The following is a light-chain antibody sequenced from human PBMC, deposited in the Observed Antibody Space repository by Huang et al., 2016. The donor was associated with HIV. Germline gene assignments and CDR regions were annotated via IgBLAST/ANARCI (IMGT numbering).Light chain of an antibody. J-gene: IGKJ2*01. CDR2: GAS. Sequence: EIVLTQSPGTLSLSLGKRATLSCRASQSISSNYLAWYQQKPGQAPRLLIYGASSSATGIPDRFSGSGSGTNGTLTISRLEPEDYAVYYCQQYGSSLYTFGQGTKLEIK. CDR3: QQYGSSLYT. V-gene: IGKV3-20*01. CDR1: QSISSNY.